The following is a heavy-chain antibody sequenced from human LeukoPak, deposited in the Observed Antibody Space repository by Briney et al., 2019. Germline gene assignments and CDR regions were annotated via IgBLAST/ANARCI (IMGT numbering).Heavy chain of an antibody. V-gene: IGHV4-39*01. Sequence: SETLSLTCTVSGGSISSSSYYWGWIRQPPGKGLEWIGSIYYSGSTYYNPSLKSRVTISVDTSKNQFSLKLSSVTAADTAVYYCARLPEGGSSYLDYWGQGSLATVSS. J-gene: IGHJ4*02. CDR2: IYYSGST. D-gene: IGHD6-6*01. CDR1: GGSISSSSYY. CDR3: ARLPEGGSSYLDY.